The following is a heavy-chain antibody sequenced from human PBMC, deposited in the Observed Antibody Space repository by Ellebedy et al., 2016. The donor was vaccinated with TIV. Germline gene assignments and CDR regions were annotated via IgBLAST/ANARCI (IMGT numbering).Heavy chain of an antibody. J-gene: IGHJ4*02. Sequence: AASVKVSCKASGYTFTGYYMHWVRQAPGQGLEWMGWISAYNGNTNYAQNLQGRVTMTTDTSTSTAFMDLRSLRSDDTAVYYCAKVATMIVRLTHFDYWGQGTLVTVSS. V-gene: IGHV1-18*04. CDR1: GYTFTGYY. CDR2: ISAYNGNT. D-gene: IGHD3-22*01. CDR3: AKVATMIVRLTHFDY.